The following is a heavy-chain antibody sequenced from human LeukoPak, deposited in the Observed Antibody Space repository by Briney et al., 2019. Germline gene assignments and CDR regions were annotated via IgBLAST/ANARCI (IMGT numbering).Heavy chain of an antibody. CDR2: IYYSGST. D-gene: IGHD2-2*01. J-gene: IGHJ6*03. Sequence: SDTLSLTCAVSGYSISSSNWWGWIRQPPGKGLEWIGYIYYSGSTYYNPSLKSRVTMSVDTSKNQFSLKLSSVTAVDTAVYYCAGSTAAMRYYYYYYMDVWGKGTTVTVSS. CDR3: AGSTAAMRYYYYYYMDV. V-gene: IGHV4-28*01. CDR1: GYSISSSNW.